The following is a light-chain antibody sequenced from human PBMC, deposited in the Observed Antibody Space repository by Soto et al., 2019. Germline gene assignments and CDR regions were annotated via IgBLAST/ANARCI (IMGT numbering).Light chain of an antibody. Sequence: DIQLTQSPSFLSASVGDRVTITCRASQGISRYLAWYQQKPGKAPKLLIYDASTLQSGVPSRFSGSGSGTEFTLTISTLQPEDVATYYCQQLNSYPPALSFGGGTKVEIK. V-gene: IGKV1-9*01. CDR2: DAS. CDR1: QGISRY. J-gene: IGKJ4*01. CDR3: QQLNSYPPALS.